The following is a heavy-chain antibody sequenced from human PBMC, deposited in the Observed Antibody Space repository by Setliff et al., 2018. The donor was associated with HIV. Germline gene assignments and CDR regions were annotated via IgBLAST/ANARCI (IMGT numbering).Heavy chain of an antibody. Sequence: GALRLSCAASRFDFNNYWMCWVRQAPGKGLEWVANIGQDGSEKNYVDSVKGRFTISRDNAKNSMDLQMRSLRDEDTAVYYCAKVLVFGIYVFDIWGQGTMVTVSS. CDR3: AKVLVFGIYVFDI. V-gene: IGHV3-7*03. CDR1: RFDFNNYW. D-gene: IGHD3-10*02. CDR2: IGQDGSEK. J-gene: IGHJ3*02.